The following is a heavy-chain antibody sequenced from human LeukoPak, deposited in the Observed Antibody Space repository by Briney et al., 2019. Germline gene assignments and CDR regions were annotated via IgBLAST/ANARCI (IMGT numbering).Heavy chain of an antibody. J-gene: IGHJ6*03. Sequence: SETLSLTCTVSGGSISSSSYYWGWIRQPPGKGLEWIGSIYYSGSTYYNPSLKSRVTIPVDTSKNQFSLKLSSVTAADTAVYYCARNPGDYGFLYYMDVWGKGTTVTISS. V-gene: IGHV4-39*01. CDR3: ARNPGDYGFLYYMDV. CDR1: GGSISSSSYY. D-gene: IGHD4-17*01. CDR2: IYYSGST.